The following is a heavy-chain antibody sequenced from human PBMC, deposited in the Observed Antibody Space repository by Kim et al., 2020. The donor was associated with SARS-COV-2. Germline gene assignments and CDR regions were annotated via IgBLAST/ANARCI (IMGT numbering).Heavy chain of an antibody. V-gene: IGHV4-31*02. Sequence: LKSRVTISVDTSKNQFSLRLSSVTAADTAVYYCARLPNDYGDYDGRFDPWGQGTLVTVSS. J-gene: IGHJ5*02. D-gene: IGHD4-17*01. CDR3: ARLPNDYGDYDGRFDP.